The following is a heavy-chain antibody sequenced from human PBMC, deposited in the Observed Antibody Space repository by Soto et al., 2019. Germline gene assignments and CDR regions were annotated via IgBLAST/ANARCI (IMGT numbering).Heavy chain of an antibody. V-gene: IGHV4-59*01. J-gene: IGHJ6*02. CDR3: ARSYGSGSYGDYYYGMDV. CDR1: GGSISSYY. D-gene: IGHD3-10*01. CDR2: IYYSGST. Sequence: SETLSLTCTVSGGSISSYYWSWIRQPPGKGLEWIGYIYYSGSTNYNPSLKSRVTISVDTSKNQFSLKLSSVTAADTAVYYCARSYGSGSYGDYYYGMDVWGQGTTVTV.